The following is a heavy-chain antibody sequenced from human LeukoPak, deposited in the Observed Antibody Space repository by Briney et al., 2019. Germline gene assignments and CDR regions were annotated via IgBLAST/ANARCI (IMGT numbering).Heavy chain of an antibody. Sequence: GGSLRLSCAASGFTFNNYAMSWVRQAPGKGLEWVSAISGFGGSTYYADSVRGRFTISRDNSKNTLYLQMNSLRAEDMAVYYCAKGLYYDILTGRVSHYGMDVWGQGTTVTVSS. CDR1: GFTFNNYA. CDR3: AKGLYYDILTGRVSHYGMDV. D-gene: IGHD3-9*01. J-gene: IGHJ6*02. CDR2: ISGFGGST. V-gene: IGHV3-23*01.